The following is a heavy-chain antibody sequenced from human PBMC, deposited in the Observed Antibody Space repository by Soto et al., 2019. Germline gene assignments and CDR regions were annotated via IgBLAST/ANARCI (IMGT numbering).Heavy chain of an antibody. CDR2: IYYSGST. J-gene: IGHJ4*02. CDR1: VGSISIGDYY. D-gene: IGHD6-19*01. Sequence: SETLSITCTFSVGSISIGDYYWSWIRQPPGKGLEWIGYIYYSGSTYYNPSLKSRVTISVDTSKNQFSLKLSSVTAADTAVYYCARAFPAVAVDYWGQGTLVTVSS. CDR3: ARAFPAVAVDY. V-gene: IGHV4-30-4*01.